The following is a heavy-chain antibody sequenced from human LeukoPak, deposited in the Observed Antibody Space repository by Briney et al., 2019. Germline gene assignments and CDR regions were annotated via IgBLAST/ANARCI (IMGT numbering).Heavy chain of an antibody. D-gene: IGHD6-13*01. CDR1: GGSLNGYY. J-gene: IGHJ6*04. Sequence: SETLSLTCAVYGGSLNGYYCSWIPKPPGKGLEWIGEINHSGSTNYNPSLKSRVTISVDTSKNQFSLKLSSVTAADTAVYYCARGDCIAYGMDVWGKGTTVTVSS. V-gene: IGHV4-34*01. CDR2: INHSGST. CDR3: ARGDCIAYGMDV.